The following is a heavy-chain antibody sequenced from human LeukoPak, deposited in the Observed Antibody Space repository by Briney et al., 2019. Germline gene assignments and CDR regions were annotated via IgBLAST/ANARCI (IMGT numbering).Heavy chain of an antibody. CDR2: ISGSGGST. CDR3: AKPSFYDSSGDHAFGI. J-gene: IGHJ3*02. D-gene: IGHD3-22*01. V-gene: IGHV3-23*01. CDR1: GFTFSSYA. Sequence: GGSLRLSCAASGFTFSSYAMSWVRQAPGKGLEWVSAISGSGGSTYYADSVKGRFTISRDNSKNTLYLQMNSLRAEDTAVYYCAKPSFYDSSGDHAFGIWGQGTMVTVSS.